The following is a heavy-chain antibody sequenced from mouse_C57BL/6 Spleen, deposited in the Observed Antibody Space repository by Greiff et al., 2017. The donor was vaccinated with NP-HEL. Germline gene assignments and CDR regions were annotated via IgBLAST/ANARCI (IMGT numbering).Heavy chain of an antibody. V-gene: IGHV1-72*01. CDR3: ARDYLLYGNYEYYCDY. CDR2: IDPNSGGT. Sequence: QVQLKQPGAELVKPGASVKLSCKASGYTFTSYWMHWVTQRPGRGLEWIGRIDPNSGGTKYNEKFKSKATLTVDKPSSTAYMQLSSLTSEDSAVYYCARDYLLYGNYEYYCDYWGQGTTLTVSS. D-gene: IGHD2-1*01. CDR1: GYTFTSYW. J-gene: IGHJ2*01.